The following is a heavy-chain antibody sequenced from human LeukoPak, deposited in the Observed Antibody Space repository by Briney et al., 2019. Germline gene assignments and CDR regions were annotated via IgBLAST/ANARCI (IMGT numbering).Heavy chain of an antibody. D-gene: IGHD1-1*01. CDR3: ARDNDAGANWFDP. CDR2: IIPIVGTA. J-gene: IGHJ5*02. Sequence: SVKVSCKASGGTFSSYAISWVRQAPGQGLEWMAGIIPIVGTANYAQKFQGRVTITTDESTSTAYMELSSLRAEYTAVYHCARDNDAGANWFDPWGQGTLVTVSS. V-gene: IGHV1-69*05. CDR1: GGTFSSYA.